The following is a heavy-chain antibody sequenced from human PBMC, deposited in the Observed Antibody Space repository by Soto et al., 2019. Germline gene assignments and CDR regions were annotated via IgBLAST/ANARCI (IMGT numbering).Heavy chain of an antibody. CDR1: GYTFTSYG. J-gene: IGHJ4*02. D-gene: IGHD1-1*01. CDR3: ARGRYGDY. Sequence: QVHLVQSGAEVKKPGASVKVSCKCSGYTFTSYGITWVRQAPGQGLERMGWISAHNGNTDYAQKLQGRVTVTRDTSTSTAYMELRCLRSDDTAVYYCARGRYGDYWGQGALVTVSS. CDR2: ISAHNGNT. V-gene: IGHV1-18*01.